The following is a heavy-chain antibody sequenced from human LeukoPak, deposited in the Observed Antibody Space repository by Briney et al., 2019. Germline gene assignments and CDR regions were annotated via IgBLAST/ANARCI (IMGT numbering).Heavy chain of an antibody. Sequence: GGSLRLSCTASGFTFGDYAMSWVRQAPGKGLEWVGFIRSKAYGGTTEYAASVKGRFTISRDDSKSIAYLQMNSLKTEDTAVYYCTREGDYDFWSGYYPRYGAFDYWGQGTLVTVSS. D-gene: IGHD3-3*01. CDR3: TREGDYDFWSGYYPRYGAFDY. V-gene: IGHV3-49*04. CDR2: IRSKAYGGTT. CDR1: GFTFGDYA. J-gene: IGHJ4*02.